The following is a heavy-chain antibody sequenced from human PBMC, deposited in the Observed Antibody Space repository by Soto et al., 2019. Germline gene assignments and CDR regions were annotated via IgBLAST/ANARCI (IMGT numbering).Heavy chain of an antibody. CDR3: ARDGRGRYEYSSSYLANMRRYAFDI. CDR1: GGSISSYY. J-gene: IGHJ3*02. D-gene: IGHD6-6*01. V-gene: IGHV4-59*01. CDR2: IYYSGST. Sequence: SETLSLTCTVSGGSISSYYWSWIRQPPGKGLEWIGYIYYSGSTNYNPSLKSRVTISVDTSKNQFSLKLSSVTAADTAVYYCARDGRGRYEYSSSYLANMRRYAFDIWGQGTMVTVSS.